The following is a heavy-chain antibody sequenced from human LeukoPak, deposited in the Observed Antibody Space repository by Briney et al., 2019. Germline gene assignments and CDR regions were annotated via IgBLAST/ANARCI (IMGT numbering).Heavy chain of an antibody. D-gene: IGHD1-7*01. CDR2: ISSSGTYI. Sequence: GGSLRLSCAASGFTFSSYSMNWVRQAPGKGLDWVSSISSSGTYIYYADSVEGRFTISRDNAKNSLYLQMNSLRAEDTAISYCAKDVYNWNFYFDYWGQGTLVTVSS. CDR3: AKDVYNWNFYFDY. V-gene: IGHV3-21*04. CDR1: GFTFSSYS. J-gene: IGHJ4*02.